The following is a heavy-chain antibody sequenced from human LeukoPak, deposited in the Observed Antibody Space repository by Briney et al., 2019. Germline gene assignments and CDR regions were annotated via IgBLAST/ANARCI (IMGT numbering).Heavy chain of an antibody. CDR3: ASPGIAAACTGSTWFDP. V-gene: IGHV3-11*01. CDR2: ISSSGSTI. D-gene: IGHD6-13*01. Sequence: GSLRLSCAASGFTFGDYYTCWSRQAPGKGLEWVSYISSSGSTIYYADSVKGRLTISRDNAKNSLYLQMNSLRAEDTAVYDCASPGIAAACTGSTWFDPWGQGNLVTVSS. CDR1: GFTFGDYY. J-gene: IGHJ5*02.